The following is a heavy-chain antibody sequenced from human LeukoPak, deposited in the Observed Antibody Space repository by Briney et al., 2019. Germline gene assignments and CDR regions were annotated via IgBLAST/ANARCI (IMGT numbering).Heavy chain of an antibody. J-gene: IGHJ4*02. V-gene: IGHV3-30*18. CDR2: ISDDGSRK. CDR1: GSTFSFSG. D-gene: IGHD6-13*01. Sequence: GGSLRLSCAASGSTFSFSGMYWVRQAPGKGLEWVAFISDDGSRKYYADSVKGRFTMSRDNSKNTLFPQMNSLRTEDTAVYYRAKDRSTTWSFDYWGQGTLVTVSS. CDR3: AKDRSTTWSFDY.